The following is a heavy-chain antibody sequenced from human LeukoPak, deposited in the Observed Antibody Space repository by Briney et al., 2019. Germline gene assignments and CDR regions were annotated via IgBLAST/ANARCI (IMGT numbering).Heavy chain of an antibody. CDR2: IYYSGST. Sequence: PSETLSLTCTVSGGSISSYYWSWIRQPPGKGLEWIGYIYYSGSTNYNPSLKGRVTISVDTSKNQFSLKLSSVTAADTAVYYCASLRYFDWTGFDPWGQGTLVTVSS. V-gene: IGHV4-59*01. CDR1: GGSISSYY. D-gene: IGHD3-9*01. CDR3: ASLRYFDWTGFDP. J-gene: IGHJ5*02.